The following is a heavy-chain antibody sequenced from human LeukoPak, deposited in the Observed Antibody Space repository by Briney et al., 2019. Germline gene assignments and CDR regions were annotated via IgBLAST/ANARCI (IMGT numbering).Heavy chain of an antibody. V-gene: IGHV1-2*02. CDR2: INPNSGGT. CDR3: ARSVVPAAIATFFDY. CDR1: GYTFTGYY. J-gene: IGHJ4*02. Sequence: GASVKVSCKASGYTFTGYYMHWVRQAPGQGLEWIGWINPNSGGTNYAQKFQGRVTMTRDTSISTAYMELSRLRSDDTAVYYCARSVVPAAIATFFDYWGQGTLVTVSS. D-gene: IGHD2-2*01.